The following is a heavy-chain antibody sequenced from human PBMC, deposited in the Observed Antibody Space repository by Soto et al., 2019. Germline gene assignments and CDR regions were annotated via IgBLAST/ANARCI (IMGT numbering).Heavy chain of an antibody. CDR2: IWYDGSNK. CDR1: GFTFSSYG. CDR3: AREGYYDSSGMGDAFDI. Sequence: GGSLRLSCAASGFTFSSYGMHWVRQAPGKGLEWVAVIWYDGSNKYYADSVKGRFTISRDNSKNTLYLQMNSLRAEDTAVYYCAREGYYDSSGMGDAFDIWGQGTMVTVSS. J-gene: IGHJ3*02. D-gene: IGHD3-22*01. V-gene: IGHV3-33*01.